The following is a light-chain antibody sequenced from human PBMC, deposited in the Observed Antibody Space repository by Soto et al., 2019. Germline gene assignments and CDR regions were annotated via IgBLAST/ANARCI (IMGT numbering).Light chain of an antibody. Sequence: DIQLTQSPSFLSASVGDRVTITCRARQGIINFLTWYQQQPGKAPKLLIYAASTLQSGVPSRFSGSGSGTQSTLTISSLQHDDSATYYCQHLNGYPSFGQGTKLEI. J-gene: IGKJ2*01. CDR1: QGIINF. CDR3: QHLNGYPS. V-gene: IGKV1-9*01. CDR2: AAS.